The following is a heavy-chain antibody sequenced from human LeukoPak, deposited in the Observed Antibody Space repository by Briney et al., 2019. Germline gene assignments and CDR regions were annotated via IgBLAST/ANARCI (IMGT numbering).Heavy chain of an antibody. J-gene: IGHJ4*02. CDR3: ASQYLSGYHFDS. D-gene: IGHD5-12*01. CDR2: IYYSGST. V-gene: IGHV4-39*01. Sequence: WARQPPGKGLEWIGSIYYSGSTFYNPSLKSRVTISVDTSKNQFSLKLSSVTAADTAVYYCASQYLSGYHFDSWGQGTLVTVSS.